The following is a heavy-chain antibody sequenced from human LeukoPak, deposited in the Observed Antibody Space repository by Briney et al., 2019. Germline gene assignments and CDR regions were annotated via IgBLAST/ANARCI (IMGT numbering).Heavy chain of an antibody. Sequence: TSETLSLTCAVYGGSFSGYYWSWIRQPPGKGLEWIGEINHSGSTNYNPSLKSRVTISVDTSKNQFSLKLSSVTAADTAVYYCARVTPSSGWYLGDYWGQGTLVTVSS. CDR1: GGSFSGYY. CDR3: ARVTPSSGWYLGDY. D-gene: IGHD6-19*01. J-gene: IGHJ4*02. CDR2: INHSGST. V-gene: IGHV4-34*01.